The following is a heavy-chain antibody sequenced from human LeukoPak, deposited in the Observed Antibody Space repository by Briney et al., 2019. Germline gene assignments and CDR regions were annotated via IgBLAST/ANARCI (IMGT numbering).Heavy chain of an antibody. V-gene: IGHV3-23*01. CDR2: ISGTGGIT. CDR1: GFTFSSYA. CDR3: AKDHYANGGHGSDI. Sequence: GGSLRLSCAASGFTFSSYAMNWVRQAPGKGLEWVSGISGTGGITYYADSVKGQFTISRDNSKNTLYLQMNSLRAEDTAVYYCAKDHYANGGHGSDIWGHGTMVIVSS. J-gene: IGHJ3*02. D-gene: IGHD2-2*01.